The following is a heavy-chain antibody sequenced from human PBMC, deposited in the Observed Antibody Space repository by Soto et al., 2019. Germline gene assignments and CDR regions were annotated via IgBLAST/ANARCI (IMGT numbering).Heavy chain of an antibody. CDR2: IYYSGST. Sequence: QVQLQESGPELVKPSETLSLTCTVSGGSISSYYWSWIRQPPGKGLEWIGYIYYSGSTNYNPSLKSRVPISVDTSKNQFSLKLSSVTAADTAVYYCARGHSGSYRTGEGYYYGMDVWGQGTTVTVSS. V-gene: IGHV4-59*01. CDR3: ARGHSGSYRTGEGYYYGMDV. CDR1: GGSISSYY. J-gene: IGHJ6*02. D-gene: IGHD1-26*01.